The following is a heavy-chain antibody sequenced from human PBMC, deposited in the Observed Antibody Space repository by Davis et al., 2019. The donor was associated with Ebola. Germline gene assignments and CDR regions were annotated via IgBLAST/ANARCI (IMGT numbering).Heavy chain of an antibody. CDR3: ARDLDSSSPYYYYYYGMDV. D-gene: IGHD6-13*01. CDR1: GFTFSAYA. Sequence: GESLKISCAASGFTFSAYAMSWVRQAPGKGLEWVSGITGSGGSTYYADSVKGRFTISRDNSKNTLYLQMNSLRAEDTAVYYCARDLDSSSPYYYYYYGMDVWGQGTTVTVSS. CDR2: ITGSGGST. J-gene: IGHJ6*02. V-gene: IGHV3-23*01.